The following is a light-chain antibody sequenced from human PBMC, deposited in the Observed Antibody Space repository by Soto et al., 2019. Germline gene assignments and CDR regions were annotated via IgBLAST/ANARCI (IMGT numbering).Light chain of an antibody. Sequence: DIQMTQSPSSVSASVGDRVTITCRASQGIRSSLAWYEHKPGKAPRLLINAASSLQSGVPSRFSGSGSGTDFTLTISSLQPEDFATYYFQQATSFPWTFGQGTKVEIK. CDR1: QGIRSS. J-gene: IGKJ1*01. V-gene: IGKV1-12*01. CDR3: QQATSFPWT. CDR2: AAS.